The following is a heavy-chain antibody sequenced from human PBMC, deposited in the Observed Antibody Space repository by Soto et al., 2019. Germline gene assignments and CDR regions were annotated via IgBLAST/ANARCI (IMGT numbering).Heavy chain of an antibody. Sequence: ASVKVSCKVSGYTLTELSMHWVRQAPGKGLEWMGGFDPEDGETIYAQKFQGRVTMTEDTSTDTAYMELSSLRSEDTAVYYCATVLLYYDSSGLDYWGQGTLVTVSS. D-gene: IGHD3-22*01. V-gene: IGHV1-24*01. CDR2: FDPEDGET. CDR1: GYTLTELS. J-gene: IGHJ4*02. CDR3: ATVLLYYDSSGLDY.